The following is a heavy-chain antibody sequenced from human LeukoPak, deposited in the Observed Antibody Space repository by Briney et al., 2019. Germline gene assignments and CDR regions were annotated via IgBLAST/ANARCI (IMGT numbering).Heavy chain of an antibody. D-gene: IGHD3/OR15-3a*01. CDR2: INSDEIST. CDR3: AGETGTGFDP. CDR1: GFTFSRYW. J-gene: IGHJ5*02. V-gene: IGHV3-74*01. Sequence: GGSLRLSCAASGFTFSRYWMHWVRQAPGKGLVWVARINSDEISTSYADSVKGRFTISRDNAKNTLSLQKNSLRAEDTAVYFCAGETGTGFDPWGQGTLVTVS.